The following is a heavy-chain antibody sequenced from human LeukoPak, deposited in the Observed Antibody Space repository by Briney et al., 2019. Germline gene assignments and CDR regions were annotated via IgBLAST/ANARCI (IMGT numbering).Heavy chain of an antibody. Sequence: SGTLSLTCTVSGGSISSGGYYWSWIRQHPGKGLEWIGYIYYRGSTYYNPSLKSLLTISVDTSKNQFSLKLTSVTAADTAVYYCARQAAAGTRYFDLWGRGTLVTVSS. CDR1: GGSISSGGYY. J-gene: IGHJ2*01. CDR2: IYYRGST. CDR3: ARQAAAGTRYFDL. D-gene: IGHD6-13*01. V-gene: IGHV4-31*01.